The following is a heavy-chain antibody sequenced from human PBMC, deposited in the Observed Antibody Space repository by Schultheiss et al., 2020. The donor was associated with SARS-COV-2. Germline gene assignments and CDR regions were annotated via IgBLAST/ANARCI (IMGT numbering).Heavy chain of an antibody. D-gene: IGHD3-3*01. J-gene: IGHJ6*02. V-gene: IGHV4-34*01. CDR2: INHSGST. CDR1: GGSFSGYY. CDR3: ARGGPLRFLEWLPYGMDV. Sequence: SETLSLTCAVYGGSFSGYYWSWIRQPPGKGLEWIGEINHSGSTNYNPSLKSRVTISVDTSKNQFSLKLSSVTAADTAVYYCARGGPLRFLEWLPYGMDVWGQGTTVTVSS.